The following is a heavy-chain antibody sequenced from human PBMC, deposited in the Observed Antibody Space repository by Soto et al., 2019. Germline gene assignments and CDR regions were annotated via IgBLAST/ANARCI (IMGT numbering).Heavy chain of an antibody. J-gene: IGHJ4*02. Sequence: GSLRLSCAASGFTFSSYSMSWVRQAPGKGLEWVSYISSSSSTIYYADSVKGRFTISRDNAKNSLYLQMNSLRDEDTAVYYCARDSLSSGYYYVDYWGQGPLVTVS. D-gene: IGHD3-22*01. CDR1: GFTFSSYS. V-gene: IGHV3-48*02. CDR3: ARDSLSSGYYYVDY. CDR2: ISSSSSTI.